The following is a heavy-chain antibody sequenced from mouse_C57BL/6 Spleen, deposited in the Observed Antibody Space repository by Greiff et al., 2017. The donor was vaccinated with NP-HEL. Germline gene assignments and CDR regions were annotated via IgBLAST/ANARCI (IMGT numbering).Heavy chain of an antibody. D-gene: IGHD1-1*01. CDR1: GYTFTSYW. CDR2: IDPSDSYT. CDR3: ARRFNYYGSSGYAMDY. J-gene: IGHJ4*01. Sequence: QVQLQQPGAELVMPGASVKLSCKASGYTFTSYWMHWVKQRPGQGLEWIGEIDPSDSYTNYNQKFKGKSTLTVDKSSSTAYMQLSSLTSEDSAVYYCARRFNYYGSSGYAMDYWGQGTSVTVSS. V-gene: IGHV1-69*01.